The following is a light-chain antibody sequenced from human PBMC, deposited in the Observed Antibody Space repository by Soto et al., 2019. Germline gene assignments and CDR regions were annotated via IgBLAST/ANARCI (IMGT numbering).Light chain of an antibody. J-gene: IGKJ1*01. V-gene: IGKV3-11*01. CDR2: DAS. CDR3: QQRSNWPWT. CDR1: QSISRY. Sequence: EIVLTQSPATLCLSPGERATLSCRASQSISRYLAWYQQKPGQAPRLLIYDASNRATGIPVRFSGSGSGTDFTLTISSLESEDFAVYYCQQRSNWPWTFGQGTKVEIK.